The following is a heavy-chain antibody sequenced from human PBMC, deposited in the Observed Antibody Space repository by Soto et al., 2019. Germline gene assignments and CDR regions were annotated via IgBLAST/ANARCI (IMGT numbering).Heavy chain of an antibody. CDR3: AKAYHHYDSSGYYGL. D-gene: IGHD3-22*01. CDR2: INAGNGNT. J-gene: IGHJ4*02. Sequence: ASVKVSCKASGYTFTSYAMHWVRQAPGQRLEWMGWINAGNGNTKYSQKFQGRVTITRDTSASTAYMELNSLRAEDTAVYYCAKAYHHYDSSGYYGLWGQGTLVTVSS. CDR1: GYTFTSYA. V-gene: IGHV1-3*01.